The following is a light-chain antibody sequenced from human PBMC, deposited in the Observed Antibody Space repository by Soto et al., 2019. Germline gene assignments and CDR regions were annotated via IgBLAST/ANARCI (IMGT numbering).Light chain of an antibody. CDR1: QSITTY. V-gene: IGKV1-39*01. J-gene: IGKJ1*01. CDR2: AAS. CDR3: QQCYSSPRT. Sequence: DIQMTQSPSTLSASVGDRVTITCRASQSITTYVNWYQQKLGKAPTLLIYAASSLQSGVPSRFSGSGSGTDFTLTISSLQPEDFATYFCQQCYSSPRTFGXGTKVDIK.